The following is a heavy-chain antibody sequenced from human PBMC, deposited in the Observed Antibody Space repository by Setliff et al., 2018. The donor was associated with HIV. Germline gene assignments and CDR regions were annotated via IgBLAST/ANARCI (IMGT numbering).Heavy chain of an antibody. V-gene: IGHV1-18*01. CDR2: ISAYNGNT. CDR1: GYTFTSYG. D-gene: IGHD3-10*01. CDR3: ATPGVGAGAFDI. Sequence: AASVKVSCKASGYTFTSYGISWVRQAPGQGLEWMGWISAYNGNTKYAENFQDRLTLTTDASTGTGFMELRGLRSDDTAVYYCATPGVGAGAFDIWGRGTMVTVSS. J-gene: IGHJ3*02.